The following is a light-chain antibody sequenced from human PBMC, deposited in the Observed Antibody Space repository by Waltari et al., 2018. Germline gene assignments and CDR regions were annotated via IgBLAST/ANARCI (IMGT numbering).Light chain of an antibody. CDR2: AAS. CDR1: QSINRY. J-gene: IGKJ1*01. V-gene: IGKV1-39*01. Sequence: DIQITQSPSSLSASVGDRVTIPCRASQSINRYLHWYQQKPGKAPKLLIYAASSLQSGVPSRFSVSGSGTDFTLTISSLQPEDFATYYCQHYSGFSSRTFGQGTKVDIK. CDR3: QHYSGFSSRT.